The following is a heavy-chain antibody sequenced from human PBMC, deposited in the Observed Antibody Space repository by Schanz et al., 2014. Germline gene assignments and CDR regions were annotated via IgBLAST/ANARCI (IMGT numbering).Heavy chain of an antibody. CDR3: ARDQSPYTNSSDVRYFDY. CDR2: INPSGGGT. V-gene: IGHV1-46*01. CDR1: GYTFVSYS. Sequence: QVQLVQSGAEVKKPGASVKVSCKASGYTFVSYSMHWVRQAPGQGLEWMGIINPSGGGTSYALRFQDRVTVTRDTSTSTVYMELSSLRSDDTAVYYCARDQSPYTNSSDVRYFDYWGQGSLVTVSS. J-gene: IGHJ4*02. D-gene: IGHD6-6*01.